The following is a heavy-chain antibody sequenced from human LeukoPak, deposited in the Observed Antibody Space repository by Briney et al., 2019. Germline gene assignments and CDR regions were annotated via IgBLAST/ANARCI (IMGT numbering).Heavy chain of an antibody. CDR2: IHYSGKT. V-gene: IGHV4-39*06. D-gene: IGHD4-17*01. J-gene: IGHJ4*02. CDR3: AKDDYGTPGDY. Sequence: SETLSLTCTVSSGSISSGAYYWGWIRQPPGKGLEWIGTIHYSGKTYYNPSLKSRITISIGTSKKQFALKLSSVTAADTAVYYCAKDDYGTPGDYWGQGTLVTVSS. CDR1: SGSISSGAYY.